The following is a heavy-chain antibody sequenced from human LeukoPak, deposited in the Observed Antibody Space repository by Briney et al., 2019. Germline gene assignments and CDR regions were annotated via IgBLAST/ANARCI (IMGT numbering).Heavy chain of an antibody. D-gene: IGHD6-19*01. CDR1: GFSFSSYA. Sequence: GASLRLSCAASGFSFSSYAMSWVRQAPGKGLEWVSSIDAGGGDTYHSDSVKGRFTISRDNSTNPLYLQMTTLRADDTAVYYCGRPTKYWLVRGNGVDVWGQGTTVTVSS. CDR3: GRPTKYWLVRGNGVDV. V-gene: IGHV3-23*01. CDR2: IDAGGGDT. J-gene: IGHJ6*02.